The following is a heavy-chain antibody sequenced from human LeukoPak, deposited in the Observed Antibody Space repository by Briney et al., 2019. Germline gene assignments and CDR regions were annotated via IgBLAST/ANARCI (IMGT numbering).Heavy chain of an antibody. CDR2: INHSGST. V-gene: IGHV4-34*01. J-gene: IGHJ6*02. Sequence: SETLSLTCAVYGGSFSGYYWSWIRQPPGKGLEWIGEINHSGSTNYNPSLKSRVTISVDTSKNQFSLKLSSVTAADTAVYYCARQPPILTYYDFWSGYFYGMDVWGRGTTVTVSS. D-gene: IGHD3-3*01. CDR3: ARQPPILTYYDFWSGYFYGMDV. CDR1: GGSFSGYY.